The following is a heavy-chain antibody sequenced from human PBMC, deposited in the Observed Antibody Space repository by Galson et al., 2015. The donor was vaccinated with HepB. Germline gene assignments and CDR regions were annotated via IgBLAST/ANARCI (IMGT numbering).Heavy chain of an antibody. D-gene: IGHD3-10*01. J-gene: IGHJ5*02. CDR1: GGSISSYY. Sequence: TLSLTCTVSGGSISSYYWSWIRQPPGKGLEWIGYIYYSGSTNYNPSLKSRVTISVDTSKNQFSLKLSSVTAADTAVYYCARLGPVRGVIKGSRFWFDPWGQGTLVTVSS. CDR3: ARLGPVRGVIKGSRFWFDP. V-gene: IGHV4-59*08. CDR2: IYYSGST.